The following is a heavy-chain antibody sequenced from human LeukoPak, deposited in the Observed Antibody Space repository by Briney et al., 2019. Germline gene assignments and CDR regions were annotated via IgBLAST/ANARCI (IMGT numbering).Heavy chain of an antibody. D-gene: IGHD3-9*01. CDR2: IFYCGST. CDR1: GFIFSRFT. J-gene: IGHJ3*02. Sequence: PGGTLRLSCAASGFIFSRFTIGWGRQPPRQGRGWIGNIFYCGSTYYGQSLKRRLTISLDTSSNQFSLKLTSVTAADTAVYYCANSTGFGLKDIWGQGTMVTVSS. CDR3: ANSTGFGLKDI. V-gene: IGHV4-38-2*01.